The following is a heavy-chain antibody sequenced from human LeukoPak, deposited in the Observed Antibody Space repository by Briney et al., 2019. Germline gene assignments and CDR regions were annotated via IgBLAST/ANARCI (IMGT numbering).Heavy chain of an antibody. CDR1: GFTFSSYS. J-gene: IGHJ4*02. CDR3: TRSSSSGFDY. CDR2: INHSGST. V-gene: IGHV4-34*01. Sequence: PWGSLRLSCAASGFTFSSYSMNWVRQAPGKGLEWIGEINHSGSTNYNPSLKSRVTISVDTSKNQFSLKLSSVTAADTAVYYCTRSSSSGFDYWGQGTLVTVSS. D-gene: IGHD3-22*01.